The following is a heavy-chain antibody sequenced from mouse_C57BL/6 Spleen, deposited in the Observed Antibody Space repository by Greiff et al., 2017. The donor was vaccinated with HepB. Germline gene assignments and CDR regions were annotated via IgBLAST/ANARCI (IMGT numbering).Heavy chain of an antibody. V-gene: IGHV1-82*01. Sequence: VQLQQSGPELVKPGASVKISCKASGYAFSSSWMNWVKQRPGKGLEWIGRIYPGDGDTNYNGKFKGKATLTADKSSSTAYMQLSSLTSEDSAVYFCAREGDDYLFAYWGQGTPVTVSA. J-gene: IGHJ3*01. CDR2: IYPGDGDT. D-gene: IGHD2-4*01. CDR3: AREGDDYLFAY. CDR1: GYAFSSSW.